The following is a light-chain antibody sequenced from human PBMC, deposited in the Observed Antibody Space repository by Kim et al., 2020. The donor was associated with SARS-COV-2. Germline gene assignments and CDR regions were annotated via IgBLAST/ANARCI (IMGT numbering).Light chain of an antibody. J-gene: IGKJ2*01. CDR1: QSILYTANNKSH. Sequence: RATINCKSSQSILYTANNKSHWALYQQTPGQPPKLIIYWSSTREFGVPDGFRGGGSGTDFTLTISSRQAEDVAVYFCHQYYSSPFTFGQGPKLEI. CDR2: WSS. CDR3: HQYYSSPFT. V-gene: IGKV4-1*01.